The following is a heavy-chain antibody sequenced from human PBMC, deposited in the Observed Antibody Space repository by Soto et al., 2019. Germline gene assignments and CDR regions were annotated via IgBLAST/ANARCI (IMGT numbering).Heavy chain of an antibody. V-gene: IGHV4-34*01. CDR3: ARSGGRIAARNWFDP. CDR2: INHSGST. Sequence: SETLSLTCAVCGGSFSGYYWSWTRQPPGKGLEWIGEINHSGSTNYNPSLKSRVTISVDTSKNQFSLKLSSVTAADTAVYYCARSGGRIAARNWFDPWGQGTLVTVSS. J-gene: IGHJ5*02. CDR1: GGSFSGYY. D-gene: IGHD6-6*01.